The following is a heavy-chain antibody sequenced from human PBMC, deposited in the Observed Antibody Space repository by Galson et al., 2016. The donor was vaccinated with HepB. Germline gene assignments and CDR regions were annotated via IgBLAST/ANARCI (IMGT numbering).Heavy chain of an antibody. CDR2: IYYGGST. CDR1: GGSISSYY. D-gene: IGHD1-26*01. CDR3: VKVGGAGYFDP. V-gene: IGHV4-59*01. Sequence: TLSLTCTVSGGSISSYYWTWIRQPPGKRLEWIGYIYYGGSTAYNPSLRSRVTMSVDTSKNQFSLKLSSVTAADTAVYYCVKVGGAGYFDPWGQGTLVTVSS. J-gene: IGHJ5*02.